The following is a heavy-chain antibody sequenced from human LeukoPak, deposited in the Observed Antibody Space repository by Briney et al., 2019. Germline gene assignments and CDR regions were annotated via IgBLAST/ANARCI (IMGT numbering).Heavy chain of an antibody. V-gene: IGHV1-2*02. Sequence: ASVKVSCKASGYTFTGYYMHWVRQAPGQGLEWMGWINPNSGGTNYAQKFQGRVTMTRDTSISTAYMELSSLRSEDTAVYYCARQVGEYYEGAWGVWGQGTTVTVSS. CDR1: GYTFTGYY. D-gene: IGHD3-22*01. CDR2: INPNSGGT. J-gene: IGHJ6*02. CDR3: ARQVGEYYEGAWGV.